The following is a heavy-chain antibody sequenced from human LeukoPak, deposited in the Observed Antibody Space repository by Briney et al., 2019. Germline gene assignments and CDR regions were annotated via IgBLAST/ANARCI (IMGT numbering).Heavy chain of an antibody. J-gene: IGHJ4*02. D-gene: IGHD2-15*01. CDR1: GVSISSHY. V-gene: IGHV4-59*11. CDR2: IYYTGST. Sequence: PSETLSLTCTVSGVSISSHYWSWIRQSPGKRLEWIGNIYYTGSTNYNPSLQSRVAISIDTSKNQFSLTLNSVTAADAAVYYCASVGNPHYFDFWGRGPLVTVSS. CDR3: ASVGNPHYFDF.